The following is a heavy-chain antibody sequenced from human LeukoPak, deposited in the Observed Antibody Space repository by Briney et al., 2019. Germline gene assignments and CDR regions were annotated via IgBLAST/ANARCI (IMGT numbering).Heavy chain of an antibody. CDR1: VGSISSDY. J-gene: IGHJ3*02. CDR3: ARNPNMIGAFDI. D-gene: IGHD3-22*01. Sequence: SETPSLTCTVSVGSISSDYWSWIRQPAGKGLEWIGRIYSSGSTNYNPSVKSRVTMSVDTSKNQFSLKLSSVTAADTAVYYCARNPNMIGAFDIWGQGTMVTVSS. CDR2: IYSSGST. V-gene: IGHV4-4*07.